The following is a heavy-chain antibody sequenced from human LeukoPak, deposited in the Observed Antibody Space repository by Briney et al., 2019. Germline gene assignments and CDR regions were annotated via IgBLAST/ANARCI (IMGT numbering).Heavy chain of an antibody. CDR2: IKQDGIEK. J-gene: IGHJ1*01. D-gene: IGHD3-22*01. Sequence: PGGSLRLSCAASGFTFSNFWMTWIRQAPGKGLEWVANIKQDGIEKYYVDSVEGRFTVSRDNTKNTLFLQVDSLRAEDTAVYYCARGSSGYYCDHFQTWGQGSLVTVSS. CDR1: GFTFSNFW. CDR3: ARGSSGYYCDHFQT. V-gene: IGHV3-7*01.